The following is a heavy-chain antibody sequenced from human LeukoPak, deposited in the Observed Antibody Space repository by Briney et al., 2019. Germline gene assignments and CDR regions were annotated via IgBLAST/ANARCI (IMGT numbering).Heavy chain of an antibody. Sequence: GGSLRLSCAASGFTFSTYFINWVRQAPGKGLEWVSSISGSGTYIYYADSVKGRFTISRDNSRNTLFLQMNSLRAEDTAVYFCARDVGGGDTFDYWGQGTLVTVSS. CDR1: GFTFSTYF. J-gene: IGHJ4*02. CDR3: ARDVGGGDTFDY. V-gene: IGHV3-21*01. CDR2: ISGSGTYI. D-gene: IGHD2-21*02.